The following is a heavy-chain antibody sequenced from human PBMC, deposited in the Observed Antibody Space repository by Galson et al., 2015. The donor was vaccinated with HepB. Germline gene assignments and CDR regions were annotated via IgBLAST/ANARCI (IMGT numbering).Heavy chain of an antibody. J-gene: IGHJ4*02. Sequence: SVKVSCKASGCTFSSYAISWARQAPGQGLEWMGGISAYNGNTNYAQKLQGRVTMTTDTSTITAYMELRSMRSDDTAVNYCARVGVSVGSWTNFDYWGQGTLVTVSS. CDR3: ARVGVSVGSWTNFDY. V-gene: IGHV1-18*01. CDR1: GCTFSSYA. D-gene: IGHD6-13*01. CDR2: ISAYNGNT.